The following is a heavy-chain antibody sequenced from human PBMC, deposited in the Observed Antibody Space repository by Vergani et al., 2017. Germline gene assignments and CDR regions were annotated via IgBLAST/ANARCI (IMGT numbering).Heavy chain of an antibody. CDR3: AKNAVLLLPPYYYYYMDV. D-gene: IGHD3-22*01. J-gene: IGHJ6*03. V-gene: IGHV3-23*03. CDR1: GFTFSSYA. CDR2: LYSGGSST. Sequence: EVQLLESGGGLVQPGGSLRLSCAASGFTFSSYAMSWVRQAPGKGLEWVSVLYSGGSSTYYADSVKGRFTISRDNSKNTLYLQMKSLRAEDTAVYYRAKNAVLLLPPYYYYYMDVWGKGTTVTVSS.